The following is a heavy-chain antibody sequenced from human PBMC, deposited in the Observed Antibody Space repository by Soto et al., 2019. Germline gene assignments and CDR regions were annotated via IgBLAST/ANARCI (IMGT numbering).Heavy chain of an antibody. V-gene: IGHV3-30-3*01. Sequence: QVQLVESGGGVVQPGRSLRLSCAASGFTFSSYAMHWVRQAPGKGLEWVAVISYDGSNKYYADSVKGRFTISRDNSTNPLYLQMNSLRAEDTAVYYCARVTHGSGRKDYWGQGTLVTVSS. D-gene: IGHD3-10*01. J-gene: IGHJ4*02. CDR2: ISYDGSNK. CDR1: GFTFSSYA. CDR3: ARVTHGSGRKDY.